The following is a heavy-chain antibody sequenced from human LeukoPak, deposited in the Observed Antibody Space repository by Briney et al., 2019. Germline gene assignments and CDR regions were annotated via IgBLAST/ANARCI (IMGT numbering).Heavy chain of an antibody. CDR1: GFTFSSYS. Sequence: GGSLRLSCAASGFTFSSYSMNWVRQAPGKGLEWVSSISSSSSYIYYADSVKGRFPISRDNAKNSLYLHINSLRAEDTAVYYCAKERAGYTNPYYFDYWGQGTLVTVSS. CDR2: ISSSSSYI. J-gene: IGHJ4*02. D-gene: IGHD3-16*02. CDR3: AKERAGYTNPYYFDY. V-gene: IGHV3-21*04.